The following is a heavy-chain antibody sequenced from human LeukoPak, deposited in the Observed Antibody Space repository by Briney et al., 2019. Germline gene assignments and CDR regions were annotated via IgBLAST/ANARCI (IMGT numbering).Heavy chain of an antibody. CDR2: ISRDARTI. V-gene: IGHV3-48*04. CDR1: GFTFSSYW. D-gene: IGHD1-20*01. CDR3: VTDNWDDGDFDY. J-gene: IGHJ4*02. Sequence: GGSLRLSCAATGFTFSSYWMSWVRQAPGKGLEWLSYISRDARTIYYAVSVKGRFTISRDNAKNSLYLQMNSLRAEDTAVYYCVTDNWDDGDFDYWGQGTLVTVSS.